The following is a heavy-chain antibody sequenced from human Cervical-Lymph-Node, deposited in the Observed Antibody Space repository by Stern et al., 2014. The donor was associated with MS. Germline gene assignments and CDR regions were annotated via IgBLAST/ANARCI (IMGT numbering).Heavy chain of an antibody. CDR2: IKEDGSEQ. D-gene: IGHD2-2*01. J-gene: IGHJ6*02. CDR1: GFTFSRYW. CDR3: ARRVLVAMGGYPKTLDV. Sequence: VQLVQSGGVLVQPGGSLKLSCAASGFTFSRYWMTWVRQAPGKGLEWVANIKEDGSEQYYVDSVKGRFTMVRDNAKNSLYLQMNSLRAEDTAVYYCARRVLVAMGGYPKTLDVWGRGTTVTVSS. V-gene: IGHV3-7*01.